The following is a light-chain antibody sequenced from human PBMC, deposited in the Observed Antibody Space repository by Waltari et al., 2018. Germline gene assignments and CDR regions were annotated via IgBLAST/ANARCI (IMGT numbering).Light chain of an antibody. CDR1: ALENQY. V-gene: IGLV3-25*03. CDR3: QSVDSSASYVI. Sequence: SYDLTQPPSATVSPGPTARITCPGDALENQYAHWYQQKAGQAPVVMIYKDTQRPSGIPERFSGSSSGTTVTLTIRGVQAEDEADYYCQSVDSSASYVIFGGGTKLTVL. CDR2: KDT. J-gene: IGLJ2*01.